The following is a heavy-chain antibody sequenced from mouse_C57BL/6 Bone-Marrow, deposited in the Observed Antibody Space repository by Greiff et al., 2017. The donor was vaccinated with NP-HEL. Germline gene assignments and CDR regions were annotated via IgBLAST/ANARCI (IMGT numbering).Heavy chain of an antibody. V-gene: IGHV5-6*02. Sequence: EVKLMESGGDLVKPGGSLKLSCAASGFTFSSYGMSWVRQTPDKRLEWVATISSGGSYTYYPDSVKGRFTISRDNAKNTLYLQMSSLKSEDTAMYYCARRLHWYFDVWGTGTTVTVSS. CDR2: ISSGGSYT. J-gene: IGHJ1*03. CDR3: ARRLHWYFDV. CDR1: GFTFSSYG.